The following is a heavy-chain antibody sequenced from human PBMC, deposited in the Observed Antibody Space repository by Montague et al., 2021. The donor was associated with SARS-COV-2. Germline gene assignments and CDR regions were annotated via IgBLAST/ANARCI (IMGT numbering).Heavy chain of an antibody. CDR2: IYKDGTT. J-gene: IGHJ4*02. D-gene: IGHD3-22*01. CDR1: TFTVSSNY. V-gene: IGHV3-53*04. Sequence: SLRLSCAASTFTVSSNYMSWVRRAPGKGLEWVSVIYKDGTTYYADSVKGRFTISRHNSKNTLFLQVNSLTAEDTAMYYCARTKDDYYDSSGPLDYWGQGTLVTVSS. CDR3: ARTKDDYYDSSGPLDY.